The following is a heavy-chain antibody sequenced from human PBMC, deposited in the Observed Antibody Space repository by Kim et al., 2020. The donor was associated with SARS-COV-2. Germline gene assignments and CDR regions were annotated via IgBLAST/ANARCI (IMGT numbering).Heavy chain of an antibody. Sequence: WGSLRLSCAASGFTFSSYAMSWVRQAPGKGLEWVSAFSGSGGSTYYADSVKGRFTISRDNYKNTLYLQMNSLRAEDTAVYYCAKTVTRAGPAKNYYYGMDVWGQGTTVTVS. CDR3: AKTVTRAGPAKNYYYGMDV. D-gene: IGHD2-21*02. V-gene: IGHV3-23*01. J-gene: IGHJ6*02. CDR1: GFTFSSYA. CDR2: FSGSGGST.